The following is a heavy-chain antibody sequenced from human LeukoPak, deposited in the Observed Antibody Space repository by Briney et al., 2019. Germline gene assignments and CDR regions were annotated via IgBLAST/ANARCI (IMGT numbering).Heavy chain of an antibody. Sequence: GGSLRLSCAASGFTFSSYGMHWVRQAPGKGLEWVALVSYDGGSKYYADSVKGRITISRDNSKNTLHLQMNSLRTEDTAVYYCARVKGGIAAAGNYFDYWGQGTLVTVSS. D-gene: IGHD6-13*01. CDR3: ARVKGGIAAAGNYFDY. V-gene: IGHV3-30*19. J-gene: IGHJ4*02. CDR1: GFTFSSYG. CDR2: VSYDGGSK.